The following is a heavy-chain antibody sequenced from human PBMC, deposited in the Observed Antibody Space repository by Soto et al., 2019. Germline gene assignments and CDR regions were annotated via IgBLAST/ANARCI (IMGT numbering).Heavy chain of an antibody. CDR1: GGTFSSYT. V-gene: IGHV1-69*02. CDR3: GKGHYGDPNPLHY. CDR2: IIPILGIE. D-gene: IGHD4-17*01. Sequence: QVQLVQSGGEVKKPGSSVKVSCKASGGTFSSYTISWVRQAPGQGLEWMGRIIPILGIENHAQKFQGRVTNTADKYTSTAYMELSSLRSEDTAVYYCGKGHYGDPNPLHYWGQGTLVTVDS. J-gene: IGHJ4*02.